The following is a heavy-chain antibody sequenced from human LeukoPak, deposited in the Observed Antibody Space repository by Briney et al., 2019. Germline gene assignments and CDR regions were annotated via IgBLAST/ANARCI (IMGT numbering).Heavy chain of an antibody. V-gene: IGHV3-48*03. Sequence: GGSLRLSCAASGFTFSSYEMKWVRQAPGEGLGWVSYISSSGSTIYYADSVKGRFTISRDNAKNSLYLQMNSLRAEDTAVYYCAELGITMIGGVWGKGTTVTISS. CDR3: AELGITMIGGV. CDR2: ISSSGSTI. D-gene: IGHD3-10*02. CDR1: GFTFSSYE. J-gene: IGHJ6*04.